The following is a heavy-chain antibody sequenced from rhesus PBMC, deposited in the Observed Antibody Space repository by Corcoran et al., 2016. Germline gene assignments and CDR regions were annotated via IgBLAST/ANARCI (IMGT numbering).Heavy chain of an antibody. J-gene: IGHJ4*01. D-gene: IGHD5-12*01. V-gene: IGHV3-100*02. CDR2: ISESGGIT. Sequence: DVQLVESGGGLVKPGGSLRLSCAASGFTFSNYDIHWVRQAPGKGLEWVSVISESGGITYYADSVKGRFTISRDNAKNSLFLQMNRLSAEDTAVYYCTRVDTGYFDYWGQGVLVTVSS. CDR1: GFTFSNYD. CDR3: TRVDTGYFDY.